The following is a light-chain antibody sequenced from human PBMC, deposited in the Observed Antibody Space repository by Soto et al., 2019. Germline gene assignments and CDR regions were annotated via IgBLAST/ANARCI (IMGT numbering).Light chain of an antibody. J-gene: IGKJ1*01. CDR3: PKYNSPPRT. CDR1: QGISNY. Sequence: DIQMTQSPSSLSASVGDRVTITCRASQGISNYLAWYQQKPGKVPKLLIYAASTLQSGVPSRFSVSGSGTDFTLTISSLQSGDVATYYCPKYNSPPRTFGQGTKVDIK. CDR2: AAS. V-gene: IGKV1-27*01.